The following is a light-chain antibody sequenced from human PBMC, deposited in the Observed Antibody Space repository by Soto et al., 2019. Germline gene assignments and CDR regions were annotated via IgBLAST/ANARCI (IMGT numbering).Light chain of an antibody. CDR1: SSNIGTNF. CDR2: RNN. J-gene: IGLJ2*01. Sequence: QYVLTQPPSASGTPGQRVTISCSGGSSNIGTNFVSWYQLLPGTAPKLLIFRNNQRPSGVPDRFSGSRSGTSAPLAISGLRSEDEADYFCAAWDDNLSALVFGGGTKLTVL. V-gene: IGLV1-47*01. CDR3: AAWDDNLSALV.